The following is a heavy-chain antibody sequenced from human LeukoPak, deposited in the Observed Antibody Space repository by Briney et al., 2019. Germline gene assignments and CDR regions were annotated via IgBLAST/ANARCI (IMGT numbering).Heavy chain of an antibody. CDR3: ARRRGAAAGLYFDY. J-gene: IGHJ4*02. D-gene: IGHD6-13*01. V-gene: IGHV3-53*04. Sequence: GGSLRLSCAASGFTVSSNYMSWVRQAPGKGLEWVSVIYSGGSTYYADSVKGRFTISRHNSKNTLYLQTNSLRAEDTAVYYCARRRGAAAGLYFDYWGQGTLVTVSS. CDR2: IYSGGST. CDR1: GFTVSSNY.